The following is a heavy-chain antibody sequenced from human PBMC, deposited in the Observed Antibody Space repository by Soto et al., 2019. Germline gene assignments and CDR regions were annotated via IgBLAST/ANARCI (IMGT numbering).Heavy chain of an antibody. D-gene: IGHD3-10*01. Sequence: SETLSLTCIVSGGSLSGYYWSWIRQPPGKGLEWIGYIYHSGTTKYNPSLRSRVTISVDTSNNQFSLRLNSVTAADTAVYYCARHSYYYGSGSYTFDIWGQGTMVTVSS. CDR3: ARHSYYYGSGSYTFDI. CDR1: GGSLSGYY. CDR2: IYHSGTT. V-gene: IGHV4-59*08. J-gene: IGHJ3*02.